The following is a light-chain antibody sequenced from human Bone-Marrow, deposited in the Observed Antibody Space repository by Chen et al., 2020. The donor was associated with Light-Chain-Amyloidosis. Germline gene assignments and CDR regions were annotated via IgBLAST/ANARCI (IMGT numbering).Light chain of an antibody. CDR3: QVWDRSSDRPV. J-gene: IGLJ3*02. CDR1: NIGSTS. V-gene: IGLV3-21*02. CDR2: DDS. Sequence: SYVLTQPSPVSAAPGPTATIACGGNNIGSTSVHWYQQTPGQAPLLVVYDDSDRPSGIPERLSGSNSGNTATLTISRVEAGDEADYYCQVWDRSSDRPVFGGGTKLTVL.